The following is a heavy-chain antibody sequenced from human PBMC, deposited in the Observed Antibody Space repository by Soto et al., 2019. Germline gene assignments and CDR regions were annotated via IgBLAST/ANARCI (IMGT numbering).Heavy chain of an antibody. CDR1: GDSIGTYN. D-gene: IGHD1-26*01. Sequence: QVQLQASGPGLVKPSDTLSLTCTVSGDSIGTYNWGWIRQPPGKRLEWIGYIYSNGGTSYNPALKIPLTISAATSTTPFSLRPSSVTAADPAVYYCVIQAIGALHGPVAVWGQGTTVTLSS. CDR2: IYSNGGT. V-gene: IGHV4-59*08. CDR3: VIQAIGALHGPVAV. J-gene: IGHJ6*02.